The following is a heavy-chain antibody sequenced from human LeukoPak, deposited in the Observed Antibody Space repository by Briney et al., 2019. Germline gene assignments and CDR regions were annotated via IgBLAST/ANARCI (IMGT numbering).Heavy chain of an antibody. J-gene: IGHJ6*03. CDR3: ARGSLTYYYDSSGYPHMDV. V-gene: IGHV3-21*01. Sequence: GGSLRLSCAGSGFSFSHYAINWVRQAPGKGLEWVSSISSSSSYIYYADSVKGRFTISRDNAKNSLYLQMNSLRAEDTAVYYCARGSLTYYYDSSGYPHMDVWGKGTTVTISS. CDR2: ISSSSSYI. CDR1: GFSFSHYA. D-gene: IGHD3-22*01.